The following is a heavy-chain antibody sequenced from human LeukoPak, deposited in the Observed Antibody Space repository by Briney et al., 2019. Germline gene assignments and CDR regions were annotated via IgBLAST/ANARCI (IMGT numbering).Heavy chain of an antibody. D-gene: IGHD5-18*01. CDR1: DGTFTFYY. Sequence: PSETLSPTCDVVDGTFTFYYWRWLRQPPGGGVEWIGDSGQGGAANYNPSLRNRVIISVEASSNQISLKMTSVTAADTAVYYCARGRGHSYGLWGQGKLVSVSS. CDR2: SGQGGAA. V-gene: IGHV4-34*01. J-gene: IGHJ4*02. CDR3: ARGRGHSYGL.